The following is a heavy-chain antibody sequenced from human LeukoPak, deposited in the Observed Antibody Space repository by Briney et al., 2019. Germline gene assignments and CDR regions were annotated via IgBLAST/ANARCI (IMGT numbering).Heavy chain of an antibody. CDR1: GYTFTSYA. J-gene: IGHJ3*02. CDR2: INAGNGNT. CDR3: ARVQSRWDDAFDI. D-gene: IGHD1-26*01. V-gene: IGHV1-3*01. Sequence: ASVKVSCKASGYTFTSYAMHWVRQAPGQRLEWMGWINAGNGNTKYSQKFQGRVTITRDTSASTAYMELSSLRSEDTAVYYCARVQSRWDDAFDIWGQGTMVTASS.